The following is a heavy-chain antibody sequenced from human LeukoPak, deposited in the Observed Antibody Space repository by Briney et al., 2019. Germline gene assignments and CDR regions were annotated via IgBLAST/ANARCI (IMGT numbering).Heavy chain of an antibody. CDR1: GFTFSNAW. CDR2: IKGKTDGGTT. D-gene: IGHD6-13*01. V-gene: IGHV3-15*01. Sequence: GGSLRLSCAASGFTFSNAWMSWVRQAPGKGLEWVGRIKGKTDGGTTDYAAPVKGRFTISRDDSKNTLYLQMNSLKTEDTAVYYCTTDKRGGSSWFLPPNDDWGQGTLVTVSS. J-gene: IGHJ4*02. CDR3: TTDKRGGSSWFLPPNDD.